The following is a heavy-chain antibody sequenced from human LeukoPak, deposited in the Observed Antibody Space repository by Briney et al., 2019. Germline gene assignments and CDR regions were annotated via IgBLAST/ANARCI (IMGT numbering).Heavy chain of an antibody. D-gene: IGHD2-2*02. V-gene: IGHV4-38-2*02. J-gene: IGHJ4*02. CDR3: ARHGCSTTSCYTIAF. CDR2: IYYSGST. CDR1: GYSISSGYY. Sequence: SETLSLTCTVSGYSISSGYYWGWIRQPPGRGLEWIASIYYSGSTYYNPSLKSRVTISEDSSKNQFSLKLTSVTAADTAVYYCARHGCSTTSCYTIAFWGQGALVTVSS.